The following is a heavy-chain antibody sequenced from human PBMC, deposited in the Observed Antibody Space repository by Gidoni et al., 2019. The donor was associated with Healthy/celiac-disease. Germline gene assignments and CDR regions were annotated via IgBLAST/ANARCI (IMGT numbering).Heavy chain of an antibody. CDR3: ARDLVWFGELSNAFDI. D-gene: IGHD3-10*01. CDR1: GFTFSSYA. CDR2: ISYDGSNK. V-gene: IGHV3-30-3*01. J-gene: IGHJ3*02. Sequence: QVQLVESGGVVVQPGRSLSLSCAASGFTFSSYAMHWVRQAPRKGLEWVAVISYDGSNKYYADSVKGRFTISRDNSKNTLYLQMNSLRAEDTAVYYCARDLVWFGELSNAFDIWGQGTMVTVSS.